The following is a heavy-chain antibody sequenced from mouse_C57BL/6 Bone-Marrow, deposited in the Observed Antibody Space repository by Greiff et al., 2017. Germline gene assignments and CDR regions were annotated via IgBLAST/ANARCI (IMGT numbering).Heavy chain of an antibody. J-gene: IGHJ3*01. CDR3: ARLPYGSGFAY. D-gene: IGHD1-1*01. V-gene: IGHV5-2*01. CDR2: INSDGGST. CDR1: EYEFPSHD. Sequence: EVKVVESGGGLVQPGESLKLSCESTEYEFPSHDMSWVRKTPEKRLELVAAINSDGGSTYYPYTMERRFILSRDNTKQTLYLQMSSLRSEDTALYYCARLPYGSGFAYWGQGTLVTVSA.